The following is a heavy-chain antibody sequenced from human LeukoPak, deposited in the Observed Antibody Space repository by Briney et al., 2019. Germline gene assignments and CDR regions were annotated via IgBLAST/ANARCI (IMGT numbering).Heavy chain of an antibody. Sequence: SETLSLTCSVSGGSITSYYWSWIRQTPGKGLEWIGYIYYSGNTKYNPSLKSRVIISVDKSKNQFSLNLSSVTAADTAMYYCARGLAAAGNYWGQGTLVTVSS. CDR1: GGSITSYY. D-gene: IGHD6-13*01. J-gene: IGHJ4*02. V-gene: IGHV4-59*12. CDR2: IYYSGNT. CDR3: ARGLAAAGNY.